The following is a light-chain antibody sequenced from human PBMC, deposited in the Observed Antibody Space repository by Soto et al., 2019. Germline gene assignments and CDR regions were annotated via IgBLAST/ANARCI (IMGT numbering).Light chain of an antibody. Sequence: QSALTQPASVSGSPGQSITISCTGTNSDIGAYSRVCWYQQHPGKVPKLMIYDVSNRPSGVSNRFSGSKSGNTASLTISGLQPEVEADYYCTSYTNSDAWVFGGGTKLTVL. CDR3: TSYTNSDAWV. V-gene: IGLV2-14*03. CDR1: NSDIGAYSR. CDR2: DVS. J-gene: IGLJ3*02.